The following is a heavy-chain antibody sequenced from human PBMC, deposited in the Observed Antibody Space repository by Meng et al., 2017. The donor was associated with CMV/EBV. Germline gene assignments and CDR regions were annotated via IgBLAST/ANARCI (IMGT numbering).Heavy chain of an antibody. Sequence: ASVKVCCKASGYTFTGYYMHWVRQAPGQGLEWMGWINPNSGGTNYAQKFQGRVTMTRDTSISTAYMELSRLRSDDTAVYYCARDRSSSDSYNWFDPWGQGTLVTVSS. V-gene: IGHV1-2*02. CDR2: INPNSGGT. J-gene: IGHJ5*02. CDR1: GYTFTGYY. D-gene: IGHD6-6*01. CDR3: ARDRSSSDSYNWFDP.